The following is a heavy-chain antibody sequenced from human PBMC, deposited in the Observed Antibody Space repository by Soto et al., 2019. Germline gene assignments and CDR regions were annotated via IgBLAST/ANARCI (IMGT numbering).Heavy chain of an antibody. Sequence: PGESLKISCKGSGYSFTNYWIAWVRQMPGEGLEWMGIIYPGDSDTKYSPSFQGHVTISADKSISTAYLQWSSLKASDTAMYYCAREAKRSTGYSSDTTFDYWGQGTLVTVSS. V-gene: IGHV5-51*01. CDR1: GYSFTNYW. J-gene: IGHJ4*02. CDR2: IYPGDSDT. CDR3: AREAKRSTGYSSDTTFDY. D-gene: IGHD6-25*01.